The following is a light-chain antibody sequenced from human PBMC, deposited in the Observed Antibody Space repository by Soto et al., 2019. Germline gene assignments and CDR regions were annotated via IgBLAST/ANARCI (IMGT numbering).Light chain of an antibody. V-gene: IGKV1-39*01. CDR2: AAS. Sequence: DIQMTQSPSSLFASVGDRVTITCRASQSISTYLNWYQQSPGKAPRLLIYAASSLQSGVPSRFSGSGSGTDFTLPISSLQPEDFATYYCQRSYRSISFGQGTRLEMK. CDR3: QRSYRSIS. J-gene: IGKJ5*01. CDR1: QSISTY.